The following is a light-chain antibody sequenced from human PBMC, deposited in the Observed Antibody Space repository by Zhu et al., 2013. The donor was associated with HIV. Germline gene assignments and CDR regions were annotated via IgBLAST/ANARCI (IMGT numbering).Light chain of an antibody. CDR3: QQYNNWLFWT. J-gene: IGKJ1*01. CDR2: AAS. Sequence: AVQMTQSPSSLSASVGDRVTITCRASQAIRDDLGWYQQKPGKAPKLLIYAASSLQSGVPSRFSGSGSGTDFTLTISSLQSEDFAVYYCQQYNNWLFWTFGQGPRWKSN. CDR1: QAIRDD. V-gene: IGKV1-6*01.